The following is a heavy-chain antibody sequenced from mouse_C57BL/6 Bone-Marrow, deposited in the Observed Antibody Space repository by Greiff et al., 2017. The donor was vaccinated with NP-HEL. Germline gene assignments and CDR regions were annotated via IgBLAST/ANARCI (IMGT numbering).Heavy chain of an antibody. Sequence: EVQLQQSGPELVKPGASVKISCKASGYTFTDYYMNWVKQSHGKSLEWIGDINPNNGGTSYNQKFKGKATLTVDKSSSTAYLELRSLTSEDSAVYYCAREGRHGNFDYWGQGTTLTVSS. J-gene: IGHJ2*01. V-gene: IGHV1-26*01. CDR1: GYTFTDYY. CDR3: AREGRHGNFDY. CDR2: INPNNGGT. D-gene: IGHD4-1*01.